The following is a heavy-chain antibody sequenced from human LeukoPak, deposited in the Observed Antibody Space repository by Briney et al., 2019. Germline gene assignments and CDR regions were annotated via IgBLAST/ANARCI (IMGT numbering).Heavy chain of an antibody. J-gene: IGHJ4*02. Sequence: QPGGSLRLSCAGSGFTISSYWTSWVRQAPGKGLEWVANIKQDGSEKYYVDSVKGRFTISRDNAKNSLYLQMNSLRAEDTAVYYCARMRGSYSFDYWGQGTLVTVSS. V-gene: IGHV3-7*01. D-gene: IGHD1-26*01. CDR2: IKQDGSEK. CDR3: ARMRGSYSFDY. CDR1: GFTISSYW.